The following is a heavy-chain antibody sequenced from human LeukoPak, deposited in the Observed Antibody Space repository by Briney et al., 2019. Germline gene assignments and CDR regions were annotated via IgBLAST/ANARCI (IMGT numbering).Heavy chain of an antibody. D-gene: IGHD6-13*01. CDR3: ARRDSSSWHFDY. J-gene: IGHJ4*02. CDR1: GGSVSHYY. Sequence: PSETLSLTCTVSGGSVSHYYWSWIRQPPGKGLEWIGYIYYSGSTNYSPSLKSRVTISVDTSKNQFSLKLSSVTAADTAVYYCARRDSSSWHFDYWGQGTLVTVSS. CDR2: IYYSGST. V-gene: IGHV4-59*08.